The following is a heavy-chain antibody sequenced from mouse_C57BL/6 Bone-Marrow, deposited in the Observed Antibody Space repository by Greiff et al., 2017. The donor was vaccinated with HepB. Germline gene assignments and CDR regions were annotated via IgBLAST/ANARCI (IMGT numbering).Heavy chain of an antibody. CDR3: AREWEITTVVADYAMDY. V-gene: IGHV1-53*01. Sequence: QVQLQQPGTDLVKPGASVKLSCKASGYTFTSYWMHWVKQRPGQGLEWIGNINPSNGGTNYNEKFKSKATLTVDKSASTAYMQLSSLTSEDSAVYYCAREWEITTVVADYAMDYWGQGTSVTVSS. CDR2: INPSNGGT. D-gene: IGHD1-1*01. CDR1: GYTFTSYW. J-gene: IGHJ4*01.